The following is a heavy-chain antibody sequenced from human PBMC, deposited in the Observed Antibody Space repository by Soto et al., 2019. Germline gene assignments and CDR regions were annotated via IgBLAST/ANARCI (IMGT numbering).Heavy chain of an antibody. CDR2: INNDGIDT. CDR3: ARDGSMVRERWFDT. V-gene: IGHV3-74*03. Sequence: EVQLVESGGGVVQPGGSLRLSCAASGFTFIGYWMHWVRQGPGEGLVWVARINNDGIDTTYADSVKGRFTISRDNTKNMVYLEMNSLRADDTAVYYCARDGSMVRERWFDTWVQGTLVTVSS. D-gene: IGHD3-10*01. J-gene: IGHJ5*02. CDR1: GFTFIGYW.